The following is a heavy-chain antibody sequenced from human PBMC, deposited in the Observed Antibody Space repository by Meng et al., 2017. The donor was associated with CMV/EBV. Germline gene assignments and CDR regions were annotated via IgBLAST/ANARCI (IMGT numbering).Heavy chain of an antibody. Sequence: GGSLRLSCAASGFTFSDYYMGWIRQAPGRGLEWISHLTRSGNTVFYADSVKGRFTISRDNSKNTLYLQMNSLRAEDTAVYYCAKDIVVVPAALDYWGQGTLVTVSS. J-gene: IGHJ4*02. CDR1: GFTFSDYY. D-gene: IGHD2-2*01. CDR3: AKDIVVVPAALDY. V-gene: IGHV3-11*01. CDR2: LTRSGNTV.